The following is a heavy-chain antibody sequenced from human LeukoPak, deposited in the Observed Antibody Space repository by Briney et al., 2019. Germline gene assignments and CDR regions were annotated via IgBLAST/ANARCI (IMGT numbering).Heavy chain of an antibody. Sequence: GESLRLSCAASGFTFSTFAVSWVRQAPGKGLEWVSIISDNGDSTYYADSVKGRFTTSRDNSKNTLYLQMNSLRAEDTAVYYCARAVGDLDYWGQGTLAAVSS. D-gene: IGHD6-19*01. V-gene: IGHV3-23*01. CDR1: GFTFSTFA. J-gene: IGHJ4*02. CDR3: ARAVGDLDY. CDR2: ISDNGDST.